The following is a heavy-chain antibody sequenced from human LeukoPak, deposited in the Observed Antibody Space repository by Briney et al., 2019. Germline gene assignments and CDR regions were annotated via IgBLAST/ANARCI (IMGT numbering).Heavy chain of an antibody. J-gene: IGHJ4*02. CDR3: AKTADHYDFWSGYQNPGYYFDY. Sequence: GGSLRLSCAASGFTFSNYAMSWVRQTPGKGLEWVSGISASGHDTYYADSVKGRFTISRDYSNNMVYLQMNSLRADDTAVYYCAKTADHYDFWSGYQNPGYYFDYWGQGTLVTVSS. D-gene: IGHD3-3*01. CDR2: ISASGHDT. V-gene: IGHV3-23*01. CDR1: GFTFSNYA.